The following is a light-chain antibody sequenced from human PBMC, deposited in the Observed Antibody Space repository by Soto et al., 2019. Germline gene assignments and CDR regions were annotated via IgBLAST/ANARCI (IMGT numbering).Light chain of an antibody. CDR3: QQYGSSPPLT. CDR1: QSVSSSY. J-gene: IGKJ4*01. Sequence: EIVLTQSPGTLSLSPGERATLSCRASQSVSSSYLAWYQRKPGQAPRLLIYGASSRATGIPDRFSGGGSGTDFTLTISRLEPEDFAVYYCQQYGSSPPLTFGGGTKVDIK. V-gene: IGKV3-20*01. CDR2: GAS.